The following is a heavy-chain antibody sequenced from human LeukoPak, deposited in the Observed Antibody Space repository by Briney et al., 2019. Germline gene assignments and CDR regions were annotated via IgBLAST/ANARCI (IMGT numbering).Heavy chain of an antibody. D-gene: IGHD3-3*01. J-gene: IGHJ6*04. CDR1: GFTFSSYA. CDR2: ISSNGGST. Sequence: GGSLRLSCAASGFTFSSYAMHWVRQAPGKGLEYVSAISSNGGSTYYANSVKGRFTISRDNSKNTLYLQMGSLRAENMAVYYCARDRGITIFGVVTHQGPDVWGKGTTVTVSS. CDR3: ARDRGITIFGVVTHQGPDV. V-gene: IGHV3-64*01.